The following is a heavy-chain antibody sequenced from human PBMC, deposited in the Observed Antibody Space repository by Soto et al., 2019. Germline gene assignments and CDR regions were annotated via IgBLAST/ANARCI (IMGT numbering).Heavy chain of an antibody. CDR3: ARGYSYGPYGMDV. Sequence: RLSAAPCGFTFSSCAMHWVRQAPGKGLEWVAVISYDGSNKYYADSVKGRFAISRDNSKNTLYLQMNSLRAEDTAVYYCARGYSYGPYGMDVWGQGTTVTVSS. CDR2: ISYDGSNK. J-gene: IGHJ6*02. V-gene: IGHV3-30*09. CDR1: GFTFSSCA. D-gene: IGHD5-18*01.